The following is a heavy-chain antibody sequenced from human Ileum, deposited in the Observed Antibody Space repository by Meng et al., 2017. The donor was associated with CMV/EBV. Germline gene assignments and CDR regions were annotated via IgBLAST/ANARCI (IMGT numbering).Heavy chain of an antibody. CDR3: ARAVAGWYFDL. CDR2: ISYSGST. D-gene: IGHD3-10*01. Sequence: QVQLQESGPGSVTPSRTLSRTCTVSGGSISRGDYWWSWIRQPPGMGLEWIGYISYSGSTYYNPSLRSRVTVSVDTSNNQFSLDLRSGTAADTAVYYCARAVAGWYFDLWGRGTLVTVSS. V-gene: IGHV4-30-4*08. J-gene: IGHJ2*01. CDR1: GGSISRGDYW.